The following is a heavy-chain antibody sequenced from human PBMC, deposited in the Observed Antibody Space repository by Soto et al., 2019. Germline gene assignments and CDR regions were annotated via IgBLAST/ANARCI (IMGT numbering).Heavy chain of an antibody. J-gene: IGHJ5*02. V-gene: IGHV4-31*03. Sequence: QVQLQESGPGLVKPSQTLSLTCTVSGGSISSGGYYWSWIRQHPGKGLEWIGEINHGGTTNYNPSLKSRVIVSADTPKKQFSLKVTSVTAADTAVYYCARGQGYNYVRWFDPWGQGTLVTVSS. CDR2: INHGGTT. D-gene: IGHD5-12*01. CDR1: GGSISSGGYY. CDR3: ARGQGYNYVRWFDP.